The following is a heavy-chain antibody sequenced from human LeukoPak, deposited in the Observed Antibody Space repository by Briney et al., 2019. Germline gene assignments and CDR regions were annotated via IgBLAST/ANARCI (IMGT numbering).Heavy chain of an antibody. Sequence: SETLSLTCTVSGGSISSYYWSWIRQPPGKGLEWIGYIYYSGSTNYNPSLKSRVTISVDTSKNQFSLKLSSVTAADTAVYYCARRVLGYSYGYDYFDYWGQGTLVTVSS. CDR3: ARRVLGYSYGYDYFDY. V-gene: IGHV4-59*08. J-gene: IGHJ4*02. D-gene: IGHD5-18*01. CDR2: IYYSGST. CDR1: GGSISSYY.